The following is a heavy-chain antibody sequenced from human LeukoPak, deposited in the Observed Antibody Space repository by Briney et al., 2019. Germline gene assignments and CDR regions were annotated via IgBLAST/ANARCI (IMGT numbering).Heavy chain of an antibody. CDR3: AKTRTYYDILTGYYNGWFDP. CDR1: GGSISSYY. D-gene: IGHD3-9*01. J-gene: IGHJ5*02. Sequence: SETLSLTCTVPGGSISSYYWSWIRQPPGKGLEWIGYIYTSGSTNYDPSLKSRVTISVDTSKNQFSLKLSSVTAADTAVYYCAKTRTYYDILTGYYNGWFDPWGQGTLVTVSS. V-gene: IGHV4-4*09. CDR2: IYTSGST.